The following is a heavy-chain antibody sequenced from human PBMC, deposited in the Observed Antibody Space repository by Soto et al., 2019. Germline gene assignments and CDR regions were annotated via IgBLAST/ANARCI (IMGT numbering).Heavy chain of an antibody. CDR3: AKRHSSGFGY. CDR1: GFTFINYA. D-gene: IGHD6-19*01. Sequence: GGSLRISCAASGFTFINYAMTWVLQAPGKGLEWVSFISGSGGITYYADSVKGRFTISRDNSKDTLYLQMSSLRAEDMAVYYCAKRHSSGFGYWGQGTLVTVSS. J-gene: IGHJ4*02. CDR2: ISGSGGIT. V-gene: IGHV3-23*01.